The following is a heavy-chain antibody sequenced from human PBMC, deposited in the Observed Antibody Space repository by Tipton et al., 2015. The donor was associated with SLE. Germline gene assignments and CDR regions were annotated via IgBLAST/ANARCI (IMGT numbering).Heavy chain of an antibody. Sequence: GLVKPSETLSLTCDVSGFSISSDHWSWIRQPPGKGLEWIGYMYYSGSTKYNPSLKSRVTISVDTSKNQFSLKLSSVTAADTAVYYCARGATVDWDRVAFDSWGQGALVTVSS. V-gene: IGHV4-59*01. CDR1: GFSISSDH. CDR2: MYYSGST. D-gene: IGHD3/OR15-3a*01. J-gene: IGHJ4*02. CDR3: ARGATVDWDRVAFDS.